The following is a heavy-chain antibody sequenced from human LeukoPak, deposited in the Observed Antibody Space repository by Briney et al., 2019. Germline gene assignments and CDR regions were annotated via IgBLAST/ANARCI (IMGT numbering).Heavy chain of an antibody. V-gene: IGHV3-66*01. Sequence: PSETLSLTCTVSGGSISSYYWSWVRQAPGKGLEWVSVIYSGGSTYYADSVKGRFTISRDNSKNTLYLQMNSLRAEDTAVYYCARDRRYYDSSGYYAQGFDPWGQGTLVTVSS. CDR1: GGSISSYY. J-gene: IGHJ5*02. CDR2: IYSGGST. D-gene: IGHD3-22*01. CDR3: ARDRRYYDSSGYYAQGFDP.